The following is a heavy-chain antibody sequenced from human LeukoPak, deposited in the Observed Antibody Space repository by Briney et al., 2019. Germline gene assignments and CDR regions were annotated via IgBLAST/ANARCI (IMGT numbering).Heavy chain of an antibody. CDR2: VYYSGST. Sequence: PSETLSLTCTVSGGSISTYYWSWIREPPGKGLEWIGYVYYSGSTNYNPSLKSRVTISVDTSKNQFSLKLSSVTAADTAVYYCARLRYFGPYYYYGMDVWGQGTTVTVSS. CDR3: ARLRYFGPYYYYGMDV. D-gene: IGHD3-9*01. CDR1: GGSISTYY. J-gene: IGHJ6*02. V-gene: IGHV4-59*08.